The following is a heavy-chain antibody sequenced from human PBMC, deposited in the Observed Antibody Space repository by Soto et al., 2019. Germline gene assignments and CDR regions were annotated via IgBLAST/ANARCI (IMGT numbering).Heavy chain of an antibody. D-gene: IGHD4-4*01. CDR1: GFTFSSYA. V-gene: IGHV3-23*01. J-gene: IGHJ4*02. CDR3: AKAPNGVTISYYFDY. CDR2: ISGSGGST. Sequence: GGSLSLSCAASGFTFSSYAMSWVRQAPGKGLEWVSAISGSGGSTYYADSVKGRFTISRDNSKNTLYLQMNSLRAEDTAVYYCAKAPNGVTISYYFDYWGQGTLLTVSS.